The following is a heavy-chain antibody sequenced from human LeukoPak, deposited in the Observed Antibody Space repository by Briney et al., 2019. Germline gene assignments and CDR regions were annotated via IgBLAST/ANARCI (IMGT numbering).Heavy chain of an antibody. CDR3: ASGSWSLYSSSTNYFDY. CDR1: GGSISSYY. D-gene: IGHD2-15*01. Sequence: QRSERLSITCTVSGGSISSYYWSWIRQPPGKGLEWIGYIYYSGSTNYNPSLKSRVTISVDTSKNQLSLKLSSVTAAGTAVYYCASGSWSLYSSSTNYFDYWGQGTLATVSS. CDR2: IYYSGST. V-gene: IGHV4-59*01. J-gene: IGHJ4*02.